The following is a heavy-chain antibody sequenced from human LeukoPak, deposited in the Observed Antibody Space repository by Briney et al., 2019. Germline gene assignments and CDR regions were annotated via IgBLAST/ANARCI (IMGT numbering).Heavy chain of an antibody. J-gene: IGHJ4*02. CDR3: ARVIAPPRVGYFDY. CDR1: GGSISSYY. D-gene: IGHD6-13*01. CDR2: IYYSGST. V-gene: IGHV4-59*01. Sequence: PSETLSLTCTVSGGSISSYYWSWIRQPPGKGLEWIGYIYYSGSTNYNPSLKSRVTISVDTSKNQFSLKLSSVTAADTAVYYCARVIAPPRVGYFDYWGQVPLVTVSS.